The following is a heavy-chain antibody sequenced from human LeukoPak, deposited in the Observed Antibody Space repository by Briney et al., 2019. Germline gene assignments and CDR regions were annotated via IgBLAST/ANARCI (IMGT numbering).Heavy chain of an antibody. Sequence: PSQTLSLTCTVSGGSISSGGYYWSWIRQHPGKGLVWIGYIYYSGSTNSNPSLRGRVTISVDTSNNQFSLKLSSVTAADTAVYYCARQLAAAGYYFDYWGQGTLVTVSS. J-gene: IGHJ4*02. CDR1: GGSISSGGYY. CDR2: IYYSGST. V-gene: IGHV4-31*03. CDR3: ARQLAAAGYYFDY. D-gene: IGHD6-13*01.